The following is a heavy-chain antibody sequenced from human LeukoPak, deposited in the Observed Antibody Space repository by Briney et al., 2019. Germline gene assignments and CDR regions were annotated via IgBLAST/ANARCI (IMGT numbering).Heavy chain of an antibody. Sequence: SETLSLTCTVSGGSISSYYWSWIRQPPGKGLEWIGYIYYSGSTNYNPSLKSRVTISVDTSKNQFSLKLCSVTAADTAVYYCARHMVVRGVGYYYGMDVWGQGTTVAVSS. J-gene: IGHJ6*02. V-gene: IGHV4-59*08. D-gene: IGHD3-10*01. CDR2: IYYSGST. CDR3: ARHMVVRGVGYYYGMDV. CDR1: GGSISSYY.